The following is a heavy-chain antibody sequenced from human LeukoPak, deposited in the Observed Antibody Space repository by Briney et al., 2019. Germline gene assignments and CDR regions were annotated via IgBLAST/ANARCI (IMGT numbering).Heavy chain of an antibody. Sequence: PSETLSLTCTVSGASIRSSYWSWIRHPPGKGLEWIWYISYTGSTNYNPSLKSRVSLSVDTSKNQFSLKLSSVTAADTAVYYCARPIVGATYDAFDIWGQGTMVTVSS. V-gene: IGHV4-59*12. CDR3: ARPIVGATYDAFDI. CDR2: ISYTGST. CDR1: GASIRSSY. D-gene: IGHD1-26*01. J-gene: IGHJ3*02.